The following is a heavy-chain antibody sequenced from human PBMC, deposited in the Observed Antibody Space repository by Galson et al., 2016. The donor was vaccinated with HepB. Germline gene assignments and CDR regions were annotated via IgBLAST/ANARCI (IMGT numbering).Heavy chain of an antibody. V-gene: IGHV3-74*01. J-gene: IGHJ1*01. D-gene: IGHD6-13*01. Sequence: SLRLSCAASGFTFSSSWMHWVRQAPGKGLVWVSRINSNGSSTNYADSVKGRFTISRDNTKNTLYLQMNSLRAEDPAVYYCAVYSFPIAAAGPARSLQHWGQGTLVTVSS. CDR2: INSNGSST. CDR1: GFTFSSSW. CDR3: AVYSFPIAAAGPARSLQH.